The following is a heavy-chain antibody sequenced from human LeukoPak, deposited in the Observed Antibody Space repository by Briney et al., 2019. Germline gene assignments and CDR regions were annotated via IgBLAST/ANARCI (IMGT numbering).Heavy chain of an antibody. Sequence: GASVKVSCKAFGGSFSSEAVSWARQAPGQGLEWMGGIIPIFGTPNYAQKFQGRVTITTDESTSTAYMEVSSLRSEDTAVYYCGKKAGDCGGGSCYSIDYWGQGTLVTVSS. D-gene: IGHD2-15*01. CDR2: IIPIFGTP. V-gene: IGHV1-69*05. J-gene: IGHJ4*02. CDR1: GGSFSSEA. CDR3: GKKAGDCGGGSCYSIDY.